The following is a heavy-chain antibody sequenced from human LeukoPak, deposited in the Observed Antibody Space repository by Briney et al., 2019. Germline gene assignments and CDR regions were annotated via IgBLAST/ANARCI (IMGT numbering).Heavy chain of an antibody. CDR1: GFTFSGFA. V-gene: IGHV3-23*01. CDR3: ARDKDYDFWSGYGLDY. D-gene: IGHD3-3*01. CDR2: ISGRGGAT. Sequence: GGSLRLSCAASGFTFSGFAMNWVRQAPGRGLEWGSVISGRGGATSYADSLKGRFTISRDNSKNPVYLQMTSLRAEDTAVYYCARDKDYDFWSGYGLDYWGQGTLVTVSS. J-gene: IGHJ4*02.